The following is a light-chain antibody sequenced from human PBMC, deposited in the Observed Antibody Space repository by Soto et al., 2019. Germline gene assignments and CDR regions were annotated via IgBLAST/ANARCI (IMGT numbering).Light chain of an antibody. CDR2: DVS. V-gene: IGLV2-14*01. CDR3: GSYASSSTLYV. Sequence: QSVLTQPASVSGSPGQSITISCTGTSSDVGGYNYVSWYQQHSGKAPKLMIYDVSNRPSGVSNRFSGSKSGNTASLTISGLQAEDEADYYCGSYASSSTLYVFGNGTKVTVL. J-gene: IGLJ1*01. CDR1: SSDVGGYNY.